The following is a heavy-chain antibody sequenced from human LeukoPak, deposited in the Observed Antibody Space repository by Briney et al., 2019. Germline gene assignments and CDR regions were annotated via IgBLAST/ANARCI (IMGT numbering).Heavy chain of an antibody. CDR1: GGSISTYY. Sequence: SETLSLTCTVSGGSISTYYWSWIRQSAGKGLEWIGRIFASGRTNHNPSLESRVTMSVDTSKNQFSLRLTSVTAADTAVYYCARSYDRSGYSVGFDYWGRGTLVTVSS. V-gene: IGHV4-4*07. J-gene: IGHJ4*02. CDR2: IFASGRT. CDR3: ARSYDRSGYSVGFDY. D-gene: IGHD3-22*01.